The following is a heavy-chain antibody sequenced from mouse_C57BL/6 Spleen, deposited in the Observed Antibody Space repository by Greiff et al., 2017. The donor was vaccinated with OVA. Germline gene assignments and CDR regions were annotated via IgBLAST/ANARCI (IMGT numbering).Heavy chain of an antibody. CDR3: ARRIGDYYAMDY. Sequence: VQLQQPGAELVRPGTSVKLSCKASGYTFTSYWMHWVKQRPGQGLEWIGVIDPSDSYTNYNQKFKGKATLTVDTSSSTAYMQLSSLKSEDSAVYYCARRIGDYYAMDYWGQGTSVTVSS. CDR2: IDPSDSYT. J-gene: IGHJ4*01. CDR1: GYTFTSYW. D-gene: IGHD3-1*01. V-gene: IGHV1-59*01.